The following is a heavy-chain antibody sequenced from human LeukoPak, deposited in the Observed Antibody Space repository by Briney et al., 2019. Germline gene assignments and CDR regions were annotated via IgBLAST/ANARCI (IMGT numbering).Heavy chain of an antibody. D-gene: IGHD4-23*01. V-gene: IGHV3-30*18. CDR1: GFTFSSYG. Sequence: HPGGSLRLSCEASGFTFSSYGVHWVGQAPGKGGEWVAVISYDGSSQSYADSVKGRFTISRDNSKNTLFLQMNSLRSEDTAVYYCAKTIDYGGDSDYWGQGTLVTVSS. CDR3: AKTIDYGGDSDY. J-gene: IGHJ4*02. CDR2: ISYDGSSQ.